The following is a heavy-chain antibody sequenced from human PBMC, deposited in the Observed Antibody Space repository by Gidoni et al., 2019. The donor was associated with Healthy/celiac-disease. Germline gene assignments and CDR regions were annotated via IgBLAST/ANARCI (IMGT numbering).Heavy chain of an antibody. Sequence: QVQLVESGGGVVQPGRSLRLSCAASESTFSSYAMHWVRQAPGKGLEWGAVISDDGSNKDYADSVKGRFTISRDNSKNTLYLQMNSLRAEDTAVYYCARGASGSPFDYWGQGTLVTVSS. V-gene: IGHV3-30*04. CDR3: ARGASGSPFDY. D-gene: IGHD1-26*01. CDR2: ISDDGSNK. CDR1: ESTFSSYA. J-gene: IGHJ4*02.